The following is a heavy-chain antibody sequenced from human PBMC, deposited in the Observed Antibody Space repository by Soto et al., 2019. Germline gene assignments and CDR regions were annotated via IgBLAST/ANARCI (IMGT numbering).Heavy chain of an antibody. V-gene: IGHV3-9*01. J-gene: IGHJ5*02. CDR2: ISWNSGSI. CDR1: GFTFDDYA. CDR3: AKDTPLRFGP. D-gene: IGHD3-16*01. Sequence: GGSLRLSCAASGFTFDDYAMHWVRQAPGKGLEWVSGISWNSGSIGYADSVKGRFTISRDNAKNSLYLQMNSLRAEDTALYYCAKDTPLRFGPWGQGTLVTVSS.